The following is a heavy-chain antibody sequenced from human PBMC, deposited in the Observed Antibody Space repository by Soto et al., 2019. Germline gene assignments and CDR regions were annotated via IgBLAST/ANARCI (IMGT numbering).Heavy chain of an antibody. CDR3: AASLYYSNEGYYNFHF. Sequence: SVKVSCKASGDTFYNYAISWVRQAPGQGLEWMGGIIAAFGTPNCAQKFQGSVKITAHESTRTAYLELRSLRSEDTAFYYCAASLYYSNEGYYNFHFWGQGTTVTVYS. J-gene: IGHJ4*02. CDR2: IIAAFGTP. CDR1: GDTFYNYA. V-gene: IGHV1-69*13. D-gene: IGHD3-22*01.